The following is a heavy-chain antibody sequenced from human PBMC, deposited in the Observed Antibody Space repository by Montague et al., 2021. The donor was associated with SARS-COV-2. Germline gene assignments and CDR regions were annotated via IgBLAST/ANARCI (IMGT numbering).Heavy chain of an antibody. CDR2: IDWDDDK. J-gene: IGHJ4*02. V-gene: IGHV2-70*11. Sequence: PALVKPTQTLTLTCTFSGFSLSTNGMCVSWIRQPPGKALGWLARIDWDDDKYYSTPLKTRLTISKDTSKNQVVLTMTNMDPVDTATYYCVRLRPGGSLSGGMYYFDYWGLGTLVTVSS. CDR1: GFSLSTNGMC. CDR3: VRLRPGGSLSGGMYYFDY. D-gene: IGHD2-15*01.